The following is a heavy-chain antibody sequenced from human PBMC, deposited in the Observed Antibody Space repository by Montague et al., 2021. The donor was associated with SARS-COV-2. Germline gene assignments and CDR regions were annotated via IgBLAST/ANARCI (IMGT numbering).Heavy chain of an antibody. V-gene: IGHV4-34*01. CDR2: INQSGRT. CDR1: GGSFSGCY. J-gene: IGHJ4*02. D-gene: IGHD3-10*01. CDR3: ARRGSSVWGVTVSAELDY. Sequence: SETLSLTCAVYGGSFSGCYWSWIRQPPEKGPEWIGEINQSGRTNNNPSLKSRVIISVDTSKNQFSLKLSSVTAADTAVYYCARRGSSVWGVTVSAELDYWGQGILVIVSS.